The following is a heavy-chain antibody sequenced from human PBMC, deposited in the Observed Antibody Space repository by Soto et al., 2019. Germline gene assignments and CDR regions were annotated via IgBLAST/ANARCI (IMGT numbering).Heavy chain of an antibody. Sequence: ASVKVSCKASGYTFTSYAMHWVRQAPGQRLEWMGWINAGNGNTKYSQKFQGRVTITRDTSASTAYMELSSLRSEDTAVYYCARDLVVVPAAKNPSGAFEYWGQGTLVTVSS. J-gene: IGHJ4*02. CDR2: INAGNGNT. CDR1: GYTFTSYA. CDR3: ARDLVVVPAAKNPSGAFEY. V-gene: IGHV1-3*01. D-gene: IGHD2-2*01.